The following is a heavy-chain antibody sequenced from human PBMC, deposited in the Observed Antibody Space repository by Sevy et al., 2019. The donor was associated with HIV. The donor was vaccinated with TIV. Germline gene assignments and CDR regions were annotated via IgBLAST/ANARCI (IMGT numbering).Heavy chain of an antibody. CDR2: INHSGST. D-gene: IGHD3-10*01. CDR1: GGSFSGYY. J-gene: IGHJ6*02. Sequence: SETLSLTCAVYGGSFSGYYWSWIRQPPGKGLEWIGEINHSGSTNYNPSLKSRVTISVDTSKNQFSLKLSSVTAADTAVYCCARDYYGSGSYYKTTRGMDVWGQGTTVTVSS. CDR3: ARDYYGSGSYYKTTRGMDV. V-gene: IGHV4-34*01.